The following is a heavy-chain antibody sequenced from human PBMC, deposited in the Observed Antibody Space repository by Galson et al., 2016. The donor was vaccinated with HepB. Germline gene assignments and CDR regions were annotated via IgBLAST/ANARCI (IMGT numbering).Heavy chain of an antibody. CDR3: ALLSVAVFGNYFDY. J-gene: IGHJ4*02. Sequence: PALVKPTQTLTLTCTFSGFSLSTSGVGVGWIRQPPGKALEWLALIYWDDDKRYSPSLKNRLTFTKDTSKDQVVLTMTNMDPVDTATYYCALLSVAVFGNYFDYWGQGTLVTVSS. CDR2: IYWDDDK. V-gene: IGHV2-5*02. CDR1: GFSLSTSGVG. D-gene: IGHD6-6*01.